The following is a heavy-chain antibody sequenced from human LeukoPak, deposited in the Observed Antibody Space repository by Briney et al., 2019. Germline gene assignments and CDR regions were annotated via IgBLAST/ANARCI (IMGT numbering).Heavy chain of an antibody. CDR3: ARDTSREGEPRFDY. Sequence: PGRSLRLSCAASGFTFSSYGMHWVRQAPGKGLEWVSVIYSGGSTYYADSVKGRFTISRDNSKNTLYLQMNSLRAEDTAVYYCARDTSREGEPRFDYWGQGTLVTVSS. V-gene: IGHV3-53*01. J-gene: IGHJ4*02. CDR2: IYSGGST. D-gene: IGHD5-24*01. CDR1: GFTFSSYG.